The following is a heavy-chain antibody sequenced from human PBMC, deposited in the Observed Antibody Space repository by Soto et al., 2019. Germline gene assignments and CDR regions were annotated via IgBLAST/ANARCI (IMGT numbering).Heavy chain of an antibody. CDR1: GYTFSSYA. Sequence: ASVKFSCNASGYTFSSYAMHWLRQAPGQRLEWMGLINAGYGNTKSSQKFQDRVTISRDTSARTAYMELTSLRSEGTAVYYCATHTGDGTFDFSGQGTLVTVSS. J-gene: IGHJ4*02. CDR3: ATHTGDGTFDF. CDR2: INAGYGNT. V-gene: IGHV1-3*01. D-gene: IGHD7-27*01.